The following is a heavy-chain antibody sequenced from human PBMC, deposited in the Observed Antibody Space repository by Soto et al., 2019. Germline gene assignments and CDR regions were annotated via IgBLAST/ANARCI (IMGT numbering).Heavy chain of an antibody. J-gene: IGHJ5*02. CDR1: GYTFTSYD. CDR2: RNPNSGNT. Sequence: QVQLVQSGAEVKKPGASVKVSCKASGYTFTSYDINWVRQATGQGLEYLGWRNPNSGNTAYVQKFQGRVTMTWDTSITTAYMELSSLRSEDTAVYFCARGVKYGAYSRWFYPWCQGTLVTVSS. CDR3: ARGVKYGAYSRWFYP. V-gene: IGHV1-8*01. D-gene: IGHD4-17*01.